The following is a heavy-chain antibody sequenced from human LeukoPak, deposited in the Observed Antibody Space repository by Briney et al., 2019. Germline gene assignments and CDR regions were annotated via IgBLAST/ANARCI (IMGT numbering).Heavy chain of an antibody. CDR3: AKEADTAMVMNAFDI. D-gene: IGHD5-18*01. CDR2: IRYDGSNK. CDR1: XXXXXSXG. Sequence: GGXLXXXCXXXXXXXXSXGXHWVRQAPGXGLEWVAFIRYDGSNKHYADSVKGRFTISRDNSKNTLYLQMNSLRAEDTAVYYCAKEADTAMVMNAFDIWGQGTMVTVSS. V-gene: IGHV3-30*02. J-gene: IGHJ3*02.